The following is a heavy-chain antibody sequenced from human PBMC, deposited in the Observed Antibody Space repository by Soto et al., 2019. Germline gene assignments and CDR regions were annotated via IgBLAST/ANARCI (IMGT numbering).Heavy chain of an antibody. CDR1: GGTFSSYA. CDR2: ILPIFGTA. J-gene: IGHJ5*02. D-gene: IGHD3-10*01. V-gene: IGHV1-69*01. Sequence: PVRRCRKASGGTFSSYAIIWVRQAPGQGLEWMGGILPIFGTANYAQKFQGRVTITADESTSTAYMELSSLRSEYTAVYYCAGEWAYYYGSHHVGWWDPWG. CDR3: AGEWAYYYGSHHVGWWDP.